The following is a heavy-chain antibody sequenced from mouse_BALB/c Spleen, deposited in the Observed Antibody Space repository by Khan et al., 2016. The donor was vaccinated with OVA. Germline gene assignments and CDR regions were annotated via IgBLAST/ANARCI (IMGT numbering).Heavy chain of an antibody. V-gene: IGHV9-2-1*01. CDR3: ARDRYDYFDY. D-gene: IGHD2-14*01. J-gene: IGHJ2*01. Sequence: QIQLVQSGPELKKPGETVKISCKASGYTFTDYSMHWVKQAPGKGLKWMGWINTETGEPTYTDDFKGRFAFSLETSASTAYLQINNLKNEDTATYFCARDRYDYFDYWGQGTTLTVSS. CDR2: INTETGEP. CDR1: GYTFTDYS.